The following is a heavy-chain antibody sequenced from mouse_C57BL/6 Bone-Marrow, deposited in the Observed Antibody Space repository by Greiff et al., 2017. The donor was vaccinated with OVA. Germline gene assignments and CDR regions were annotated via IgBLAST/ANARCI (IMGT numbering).Heavy chain of an antibody. J-gene: IGHJ2*01. CDR1: EYEFPSHD. V-gene: IGHV5-2*01. D-gene: IGHD3-3*01. CDR2: INSDGGST. Sequence: EVKLMESGGGLVQPGESLKLSCESNEYEFPSHDMSWVRKTPEKRLELVAAINSDGGSTYYPDTMESRFIISRDNTKKTLYLQMSSLRSEDTALYYCANRGDGGKNYFDYWGQGTTLTVSS. CDR3: ANRGDGGKNYFDY.